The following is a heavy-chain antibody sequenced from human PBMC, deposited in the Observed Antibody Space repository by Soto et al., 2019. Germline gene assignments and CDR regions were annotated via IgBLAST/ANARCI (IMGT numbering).Heavy chain of an antibody. CDR1: GYTFTSYA. CDR2: INAGNGNT. Sequence: ASVKVSCKASGYTFTSYAMHWVRQAPGQRLEWMGWINAGNGNTKYSQKFQGRVTITRDTSASTAYMELSSLRSEDTAVYYCARDRPANYDFWSGYNYYFDYWGQGTLVTVSS. J-gene: IGHJ4*02. V-gene: IGHV1-3*01. CDR3: ARDRPANYDFWSGYNYYFDY. D-gene: IGHD3-3*01.